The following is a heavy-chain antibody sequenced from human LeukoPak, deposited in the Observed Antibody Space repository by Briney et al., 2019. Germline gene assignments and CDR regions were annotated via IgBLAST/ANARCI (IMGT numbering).Heavy chain of an antibody. D-gene: IGHD6-13*01. J-gene: IGHJ3*02. CDR1: GFTFSSYG. V-gene: IGHV3-30*18. CDR2: ISYDGSNK. CDR3: AKDHGGIAI. Sequence: GGSLRLSCAASGFTFSSYGMHWVRQAPGKGLEWVAVISYDGSNKYYADSVKGRFTISRDNSKNTLYLQMNSLRAEDRAVYYCAKDHGGIAIWGQGTMVTVSS.